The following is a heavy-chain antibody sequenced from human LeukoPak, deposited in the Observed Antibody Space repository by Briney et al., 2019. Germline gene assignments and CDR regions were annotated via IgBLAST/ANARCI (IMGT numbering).Heavy chain of an antibody. J-gene: IGHJ4*02. Sequence: PGGSLRLSCAASGFTFSSYAMHWVRQAPGKGLEWVADISYAGSNKYYADSVKGRFTISRDNSKNTLYLQMNSLRAEDTAVYYCARDKGTIFGVITYYFHYWGQGTLVTVSS. V-gene: IGHV3-30*04. CDR1: GFTFSSYA. CDR2: ISYAGSNK. D-gene: IGHD3-3*01. CDR3: ARDKGTIFGVITYYFHY.